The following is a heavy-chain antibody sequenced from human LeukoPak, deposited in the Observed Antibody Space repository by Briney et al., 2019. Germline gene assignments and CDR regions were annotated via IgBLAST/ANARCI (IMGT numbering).Heavy chain of an antibody. D-gene: IGHD1-26*01. CDR3: ARGQTIVGATGDF. Sequence: SETLSLTCAVYGGSFSGYCWSWIRQPPGKGLEWIGEINHSGSTNYNPSLKSRVTISVDTSKNQFSLKLSSVTAADTAVYYCARGQTIVGATGDFWGQGTLVTVSS. V-gene: IGHV4-34*01. CDR2: INHSGST. J-gene: IGHJ4*02. CDR1: GGSFSGYC.